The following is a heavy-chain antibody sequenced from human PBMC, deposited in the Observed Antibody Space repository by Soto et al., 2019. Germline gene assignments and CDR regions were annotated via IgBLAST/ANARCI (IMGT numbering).Heavy chain of an antibody. CDR2: IYYSGST. V-gene: IGHV4-31*03. CDR3: ARARGYSYGYPWYFDL. D-gene: IGHD5-18*01. CDR1: GGCISSGGYY. Sequence: QVQLQESGPGLVKPSQTLSLTCTVSGGCISSGGYYWRWIRQHPGKGLEWIGYIYYSGSTYYNPSLKSRVTISVDTSKNQFSLKLSSVTAADNAVYYCARARGYSYGYPWYFDLWGRGTLVTVSS. J-gene: IGHJ2*01.